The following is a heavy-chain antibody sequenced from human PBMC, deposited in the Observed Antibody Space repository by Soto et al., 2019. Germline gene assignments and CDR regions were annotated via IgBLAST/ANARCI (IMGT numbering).Heavy chain of an antibody. CDR3: ARDLQVTILGVVIIFDY. J-gene: IGHJ4*02. Sequence: PGGSLRLSCAASGFTFSSYSMNWVRQAPGKGLEWVSYISSSSSTIYYADSVKGRFTISRDNAKNSLYLQTKSLRDEDTAVYYCARDLQVTILGVVIIFDYWGQGTLVTVSS. CDR1: GFTFSSYS. CDR2: ISSSSSTI. D-gene: IGHD3-3*01. V-gene: IGHV3-48*02.